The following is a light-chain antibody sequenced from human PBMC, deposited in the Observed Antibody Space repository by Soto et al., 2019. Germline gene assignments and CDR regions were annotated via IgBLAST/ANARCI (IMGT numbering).Light chain of an antibody. Sequence: QSALTQPRSVSGSPGQSVTISCTGTSSDVGGYNYVSWYQQHPGKAPKLMIYHVSKWPSGVPDRFSGSKSGNTASLTISGLHPEDESDYYCSSCAVSDGVFGGGTKLTVL. CDR2: HVS. CDR3: SSCAVSDGV. V-gene: IGLV2-11*01. CDR1: SSDVGGYNY. J-gene: IGLJ2*01.